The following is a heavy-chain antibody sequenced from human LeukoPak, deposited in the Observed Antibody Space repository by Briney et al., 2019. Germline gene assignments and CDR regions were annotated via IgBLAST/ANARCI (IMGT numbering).Heavy chain of an antibody. Sequence: PGRSLRLSCAASGFTFDDYAMHWVRQAPGTGLEWVSGISWNSGSIAYADSVKGRFTISRDNAKNSLYLQMNSLRAEDMALYYCAKGQQLVLFGAFDIGGQGTMVTVSS. J-gene: IGHJ3*02. D-gene: IGHD6-13*01. CDR1: GFTFDDYA. CDR3: AKGQQLVLFGAFDI. V-gene: IGHV3-9*03. CDR2: ISWNSGSI.